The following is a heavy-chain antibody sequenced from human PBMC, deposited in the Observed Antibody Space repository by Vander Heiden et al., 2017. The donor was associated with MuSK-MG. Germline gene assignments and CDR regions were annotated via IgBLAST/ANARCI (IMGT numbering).Heavy chain of an antibody. V-gene: IGHV3-23*01. CDR2: ISGSGGST. Sequence: EVRLLESGGDLGQPGGSLRLSCAASRFTFSSYAMSWVRQAPGKGLEWVSAISGSGGSTFYADSVKGRFTISRDNSKNTLYLQMNGLRADDTAVYYCARPTTPKKVSPFDYWGQGTLVAVSS. CDR3: ARPTTPKKVSPFDY. J-gene: IGHJ4*02. D-gene: IGHD4-4*01. CDR1: RFTFSSYA.